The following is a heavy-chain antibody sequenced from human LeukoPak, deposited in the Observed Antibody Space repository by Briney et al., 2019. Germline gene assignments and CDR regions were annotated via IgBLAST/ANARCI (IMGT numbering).Heavy chain of an antibody. CDR1: GGSISSYY. CDR2: IYYSGST. D-gene: IGHD6-13*01. Sequence: SETLSLTCTVSGGSISSYYWSWIRQPPGKGLEWIGYIYYSGSTDYNPSLKSRVTISLDTSKNQFSLKLSSVTAADTAVYYCARRYSSNWYFDCWGQGTLVTVSS. V-gene: IGHV4-59*01. J-gene: IGHJ4*02. CDR3: ARRYSSNWYFDC.